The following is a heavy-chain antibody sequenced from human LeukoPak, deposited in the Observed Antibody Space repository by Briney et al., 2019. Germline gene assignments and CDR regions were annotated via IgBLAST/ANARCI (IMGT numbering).Heavy chain of an antibody. D-gene: IGHD6-6*01. V-gene: IGHV1-2*02. CDR3: ARDSKQLGPGAFDI. CDR2: INPNSGGT. Sequence: ASVKVSCKASGYTFTGYYIHWVRQAPGQGLEWMGWINPNSGGTNYAQKFQGRVTMTRDTSISTAYMELSRLRSDDTAVYYCARDSKQLGPGAFDIWGQGTMVTVSS. CDR1: GYTFTGYY. J-gene: IGHJ3*02.